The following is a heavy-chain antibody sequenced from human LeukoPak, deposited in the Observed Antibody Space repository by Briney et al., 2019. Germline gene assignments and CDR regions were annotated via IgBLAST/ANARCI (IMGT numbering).Heavy chain of an antibody. CDR3: AASGEVELQA. V-gene: IGHV1-58*01. CDR1: GFTFATSA. J-gene: IGHJ4*02. Sequence: ASVKVSCKASGFTFATSAVQWVRQSRGQRLEWIGWIVVGSGNTNYAQKFQERVTITRDMSTRTAYMELSSLRSDDTAVYYCAASGEVELQAWGQGTLVTVSA. D-gene: IGHD1-7*01. CDR2: IVVGSGNT.